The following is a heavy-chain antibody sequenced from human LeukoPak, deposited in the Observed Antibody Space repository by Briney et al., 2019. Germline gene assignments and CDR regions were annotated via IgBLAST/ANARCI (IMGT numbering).Heavy chain of an antibody. CDR1: GGSFSGYY. CDR2: INHSGST. V-gene: IGHV4-34*01. D-gene: IGHD6-13*01. CDR3: ARAYSPPQWSPFDY. Sequence: PSETLSLTCAVDGGSFSGYYLSWIRQPPGKGLEWIGEINHSGSTNYNPSLKSRVTISLDTSKNQFSLKLSSVTAADTAVYYCARAYSPPQWSPFDYWGQGTLVTVSS. J-gene: IGHJ4*02.